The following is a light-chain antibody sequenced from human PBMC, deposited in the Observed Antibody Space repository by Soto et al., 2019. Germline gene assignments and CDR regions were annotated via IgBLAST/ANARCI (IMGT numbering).Light chain of an antibody. J-gene: IGLJ1*01. Sequence: QSVLTQPASVSGSPGQSITISCTGTSSVVGGYNYVSWYQQHPGKAPKLMIYDVSNRPSGVSNRFSGSKSGNTASLTISGLQAEDETDYYCSSFTSSSTYVFGTGTKVTFL. V-gene: IGLV2-14*01. CDR3: SSFTSSSTYV. CDR2: DVS. CDR1: SSVVGGYNY.